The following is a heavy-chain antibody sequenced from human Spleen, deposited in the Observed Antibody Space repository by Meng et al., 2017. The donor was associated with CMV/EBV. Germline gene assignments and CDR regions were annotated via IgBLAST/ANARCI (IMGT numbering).Heavy chain of an antibody. CDR2: IYSDATT. CDR3: ARLQLERRGAFDI. Sequence: GESLKISCAASGFTVSNIYISWVRQAPGKGLEWVSLIYSDATTYYADSVKGRFLISRDNSKNTLYLQMNSLRAEDTAVYYCARLQLERRGAFDIWGQGTMVTVSS. D-gene: IGHD1-1*01. V-gene: IGHV3-53*01. CDR1: GFTVSNIY. J-gene: IGHJ3*02.